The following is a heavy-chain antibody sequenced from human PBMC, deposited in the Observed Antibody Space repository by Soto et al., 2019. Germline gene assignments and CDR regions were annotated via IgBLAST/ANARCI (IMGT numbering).Heavy chain of an antibody. CDR3: AIPSGYFSGVPSGYYYMDV. D-gene: IGHD3-3*01. CDR2: IYYSGST. V-gene: IGHV4-39*01. Sequence: SETLSLTCTVSGGSISSSSYYWGWIRQPPGKGLEWIGSIYYSGSTYYNPSLKSRVTISVDTSKNQFSLKLSSVTAADTAVYYCAIPSGYFSGVPSGYYYMDVWGKGTTVTVSS. J-gene: IGHJ6*03. CDR1: GGSISSSSYY.